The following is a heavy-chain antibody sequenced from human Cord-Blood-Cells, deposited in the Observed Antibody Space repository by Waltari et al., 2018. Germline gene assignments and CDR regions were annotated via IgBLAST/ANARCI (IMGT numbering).Heavy chain of an antibody. D-gene: IGHD6-13*01. V-gene: IGHV4-4*02. CDR2: IYHSGST. CDR1: GGSISSSNW. CDR3: ARDGDSSSWYFDY. Sequence: QVQLQESGPGLVKPSGTLSLTCAVSGGSISSSNWWSWVRQPPGKGLEWIGEIYHSGSTNYNPSLKSRGTIAVDKSKNQFRLKLSSGTAADTAVYYCARDGDSSSWYFDYWGQGTLVTVSS. J-gene: IGHJ4*02.